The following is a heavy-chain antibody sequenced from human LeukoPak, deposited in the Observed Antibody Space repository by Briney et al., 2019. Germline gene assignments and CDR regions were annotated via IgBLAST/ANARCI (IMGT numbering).Heavy chain of an antibody. Sequence: SETLSLTCAVYGGSFSGYYWSWIRQPPGKGLEWIGEINHSGSTNYNPSLKSRVTISVDTSKNQFSLKLSSVTAADTAVYYCARGGIAAAGRYFDYWGQGTLVTVSS. CDR2: INHSGST. CDR1: GGSFSGYY. J-gene: IGHJ4*02. D-gene: IGHD6-13*01. V-gene: IGHV4-34*01. CDR3: ARGGIAAAGRYFDY.